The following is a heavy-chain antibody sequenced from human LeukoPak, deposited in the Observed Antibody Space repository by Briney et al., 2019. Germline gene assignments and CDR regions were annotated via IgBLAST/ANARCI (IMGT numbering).Heavy chain of an antibody. CDR3: ARLTGGGYYYYYMDV. CDR2: ISAYNGNT. V-gene: IGHV1-18*01. D-gene: IGHD1-26*01. Sequence: ASVKVSCKASGYTFTSYGISWVRQAPGQGLEWMGWISAYNGNTNYAQKLQGRVTMTTDTSTSTAYMELRSLRSDDTAVYYCARLTGGGYYYYYMDVWGKGTTVTVSS. CDR1: GYTFTSYG. J-gene: IGHJ6*03.